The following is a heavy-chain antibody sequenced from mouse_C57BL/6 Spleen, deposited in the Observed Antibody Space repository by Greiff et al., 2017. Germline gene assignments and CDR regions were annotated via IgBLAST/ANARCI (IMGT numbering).Heavy chain of an antibody. CDR3: AREGAYYGSSPYYAMDY. Sequence: EVKLVESGPGMVKPSQSLSLTCTVTGYSITSGYDWLWIRHFPGNKLEWMGYISYSGGPNYNPYLKSRISITHDTTKNHFFLKLKSGTTEDTATNYCAREGAYYGSSPYYAMDYWGQGTSVTVSS. V-gene: IGHV3-1*01. CDR1: GYSITSGYD. CDR2: ISYSGGP. J-gene: IGHJ4*01. D-gene: IGHD1-1*01.